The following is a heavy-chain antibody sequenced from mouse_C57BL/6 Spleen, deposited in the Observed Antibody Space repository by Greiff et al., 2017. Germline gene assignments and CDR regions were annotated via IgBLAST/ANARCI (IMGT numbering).Heavy chain of an antibody. J-gene: IGHJ1*03. D-gene: IGHD2-3*01. CDR1: GYTFTSYW. CDR2: IHPNSGST. CDR3: ARSGGDGPYWYFDV. V-gene: IGHV1-64*01. Sequence: QVQLQQPGAELVKPGASVKLSCTASGYTFTSYWMHWVKQRPGQGLEWIGMIHPNSGSTNYNEKFKSKATLTVDKSSSTAYMQLSSLTSEDSAVYYCARSGGDGPYWYFDVWGTGTTVTVSS.